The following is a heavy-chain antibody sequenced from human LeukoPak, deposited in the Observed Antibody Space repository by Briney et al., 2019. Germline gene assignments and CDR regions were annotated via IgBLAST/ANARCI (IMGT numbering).Heavy chain of an antibody. CDR2: IWYDGSNK. Sequence: PGGSLRLSCAASGFTFSSYGMHWVRQAPGKGLEWVAVIWYDGSNKYYADSVKGRFTISRDNSKNTLYLQMNSLRAEDTAVYYCARESYYYGSGSYWGAFDIWGQGTMVTVSS. D-gene: IGHD3-10*01. CDR1: GFTFSSYG. V-gene: IGHV3-33*01. CDR3: ARESYYYGSGSYWGAFDI. J-gene: IGHJ3*02.